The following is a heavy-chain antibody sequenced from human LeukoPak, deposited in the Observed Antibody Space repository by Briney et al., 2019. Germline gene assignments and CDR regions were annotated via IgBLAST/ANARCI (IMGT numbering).Heavy chain of an antibody. J-gene: IGHJ4*02. Sequence: SETLSLTCAVYGGSFSGYYWSWIRQPPGKGLEWIGEINHSGSTNYNPSLKGRVTISVDTSKNQFSLKLSSVTAADTAVYYCARGLRVRQWGTRTRNYFDYWGQGTLVTVSS. CDR2: INHSGST. CDR1: GGSFSGYY. D-gene: IGHD6-19*01. CDR3: ARGLRVRQWGTRTRNYFDY. V-gene: IGHV4-34*01.